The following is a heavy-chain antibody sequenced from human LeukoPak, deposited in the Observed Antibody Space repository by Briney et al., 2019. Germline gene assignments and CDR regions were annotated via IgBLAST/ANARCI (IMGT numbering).Heavy chain of an antibody. CDR2: VTSDGGLT. D-gene: IGHD4-17*01. Sequence: GGSLTLSCAGAGFTFADYTIHWVRQAPGKGLQWLSLVTSDGGLTFFAHSLEGRFTLSRDNSRTSLFLQMSSLRTEDTALYFCAKDVRNAYGDPVFDSWGQGTLVTVSS. J-gene: IGHJ4*02. CDR1: GFTFADYT. CDR3: AKDVRNAYGDPVFDS. V-gene: IGHV3-43*01.